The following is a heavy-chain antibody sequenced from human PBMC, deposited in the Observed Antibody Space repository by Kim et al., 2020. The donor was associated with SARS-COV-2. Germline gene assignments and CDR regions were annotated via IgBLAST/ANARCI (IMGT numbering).Heavy chain of an antibody. CDR1: GFTFSSYA. Sequence: GGSLRLSCAASGFTFSSYAMSWVRQAPGKGLEWVSAISGSGGSTYYADSVKGRFTISRDNSKNTLYLQMNSLRAEDTAVYYCAKDYGYMVRAPHDHWGQGTLVTVSS. CDR3: AKDYGYMVRAPHDH. CDR2: ISGSGGST. J-gene: IGHJ4*02. D-gene: IGHD3-10*01. V-gene: IGHV3-23*01.